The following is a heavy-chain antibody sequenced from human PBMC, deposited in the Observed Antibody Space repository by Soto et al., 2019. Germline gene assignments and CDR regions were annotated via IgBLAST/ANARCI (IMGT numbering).Heavy chain of an antibody. CDR1: GFTFSDYY. CDR3: ARVWTRGNVGAPPDY. V-gene: IGHV3-11*01. CDR2: ISSSGSTI. Sequence: GSLRLSCAASGFTFSDYYMSWIRQAPGKGLEWVSYISSSGSTIYYADSVKGRFTISRDNAKNSLYLQMNSLRAEDTAVYYCARVWTRGNVGAPPDYLGQGTLVTVSS. D-gene: IGHD1-26*01. J-gene: IGHJ4*02.